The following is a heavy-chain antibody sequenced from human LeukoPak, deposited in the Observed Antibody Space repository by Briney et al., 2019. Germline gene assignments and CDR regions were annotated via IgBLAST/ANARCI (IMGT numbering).Heavy chain of an antibody. V-gene: IGHV4-31*03. CDR1: GGSISSGGYY. CDR3: ALGGYYSGYYFDY. CDR2: IYYSGST. D-gene: IGHD3-22*01. J-gene: IGHJ4*02. Sequence: SETLSLTCTVSGGSISSGGYYWSWIRQRPGKGLEWIGYIYYSGSTYYNPSLKSRVTISVDTSKNQFSLKLSSVTAADTAVYYCALGGYYSGYYFDYWGQGTLVTVSS.